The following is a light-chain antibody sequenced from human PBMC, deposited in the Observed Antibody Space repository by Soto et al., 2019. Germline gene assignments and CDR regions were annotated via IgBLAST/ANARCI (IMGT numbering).Light chain of an antibody. CDR2: GAS. V-gene: IGKV3-20*01. J-gene: IGKJ1*01. CDR1: LSVSVY. Sequence: ILLPKSPATLSLSQGKRATLSCRTSLSVSVYLDWYQQKPGQAPRLLIYGASSRATGIPDRFSGSGSGTDFTLTISRLEPEDFGVYYCQQYGSSPWTFGQGTKVDIK. CDR3: QQYGSSPWT.